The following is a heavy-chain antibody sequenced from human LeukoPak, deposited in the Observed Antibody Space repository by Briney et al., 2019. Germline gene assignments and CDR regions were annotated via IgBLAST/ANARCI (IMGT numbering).Heavy chain of an antibody. CDR2: INHSGST. CDR1: GGSFSGYY. D-gene: IGHD1-26*01. CDR3: ARTRRGWYSGSYYPWFDP. V-gene: IGHV4-34*01. Sequence: SETLSLTCAVYGGSFSGYYWSCIRQPPGKGLEWIGEINHSGSTNYNPSLKSRVTISVDTSKNQFSLKLSSVTAADTAVYYCARTRRGWYSGSYYPWFDPWGQGTLVTVSS. J-gene: IGHJ5*02.